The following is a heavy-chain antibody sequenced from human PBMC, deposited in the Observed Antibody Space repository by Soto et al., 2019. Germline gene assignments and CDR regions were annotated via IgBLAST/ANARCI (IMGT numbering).Heavy chain of an antibody. CDR3: AKDPITIFGVVIMEPNWFDP. CDR1: GFTFSSYA. J-gene: IGHJ5*02. D-gene: IGHD3-3*01. Sequence: GGSLRLSCAASGFTFSSYAMSWVRQAPGKGLEWVSAISGSGGSTYYADSVKGRFTISRDNSKNTLYLQMNSLRAEDTAVYYCAKDPITIFGVVIMEPNWFDPWGQGTLVTAPQ. CDR2: ISGSGGST. V-gene: IGHV3-23*01.